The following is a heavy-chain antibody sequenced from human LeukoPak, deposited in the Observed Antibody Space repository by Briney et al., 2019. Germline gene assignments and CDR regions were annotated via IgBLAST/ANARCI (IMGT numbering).Heavy chain of an antibody. Sequence: GESLKISCKGSGYSFTSYWIGWVRQMPGKGLEWMGIIYPGDSDTRYTPSFQGQVTISADKPISTAYLQWSSLKASDTAMYYGARHGGAGYSGYDSRYYFDYWGQGTLVTVSS. CDR2: IYPGDSDT. J-gene: IGHJ4*02. CDR3: ARHGGAGYSGYDSRYYFDY. D-gene: IGHD5-12*01. CDR1: GYSFTSYW. V-gene: IGHV5-51*01.